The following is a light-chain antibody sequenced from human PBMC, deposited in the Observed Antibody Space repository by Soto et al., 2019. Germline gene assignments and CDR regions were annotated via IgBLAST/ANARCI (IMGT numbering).Light chain of an antibody. CDR1: RTVSTN. CDR2: NAS. Sequence: EVVLTQSPATLSVPPGERVTLSCLASRTVSTNLGWYQQKPGQAPRLLIYNASTRATGVPAGFSGSGSGTEFTFTISSLQSEDSAVYYCQQCNNWPPTFGGGTKVEI. CDR3: QQCNNWPPT. J-gene: IGKJ4*01. V-gene: IGKV3-15*01.